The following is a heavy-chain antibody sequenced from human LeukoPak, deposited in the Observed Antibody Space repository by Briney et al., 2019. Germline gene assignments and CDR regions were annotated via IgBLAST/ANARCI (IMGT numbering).Heavy chain of an antibody. D-gene: IGHD3-10*01. J-gene: IGHJ6*02. CDR2: ISFDGSTK. V-gene: IGHV3-30-3*01. CDR1: GFTFSTYA. CDR3: AKDSRGSVRAADYGMDV. Sequence: GGSLRLSCAASGFTFSTYAMHWVRQAPGKGLEWVADISFDGSTKYYADFVKGRFTISRDNSKNTLYLQMNSLRTEDTAVYYCAKDSRGSVRAADYGMDVWGQGTTVTVSS.